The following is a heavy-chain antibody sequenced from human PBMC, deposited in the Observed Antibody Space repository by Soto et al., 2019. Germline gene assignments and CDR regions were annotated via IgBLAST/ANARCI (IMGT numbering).Heavy chain of an antibody. D-gene: IGHD2-21*02. J-gene: IGHJ6*02. V-gene: IGHV3-15*07. CDR3: IPGSYRVTVISQFYSYGLDV. CDR1: GFTFTNAR. CDR2: IDGKSDGGTT. Sequence: EVRLVESGGGLVEPGGSLRLSCVASGFTFTNARLTWIRQAPGKGLEWVGHIDGKSDGGTTDYAAPVKGRFTISRDDSQSTLYLQMNSLKTDDTAVYYCIPGSYRVTVISQFYSYGLDVWGQGTTVTVSS.